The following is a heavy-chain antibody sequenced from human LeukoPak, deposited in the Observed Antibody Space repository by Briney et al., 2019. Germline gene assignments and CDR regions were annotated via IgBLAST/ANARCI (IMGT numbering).Heavy chain of an antibody. CDR3: ARGRQQLVAYFAY. CDR2: IIPILGTA. Sequence: ASVKVSCKASGGTFSSYAISLVRQAPGQGLEWMGGIIPILGTANYAQKFQGRVTITTAESTSTAYMELRSLRSEDTAVYYCARGRQQLVAYFAYWGQGTLVTVSS. CDR1: GGTFSSYA. D-gene: IGHD6-13*01. J-gene: IGHJ4*02. V-gene: IGHV1-69*05.